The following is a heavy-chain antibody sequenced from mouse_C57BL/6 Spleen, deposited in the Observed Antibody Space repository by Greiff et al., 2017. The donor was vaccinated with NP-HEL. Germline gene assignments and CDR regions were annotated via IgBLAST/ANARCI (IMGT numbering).Heavy chain of an antibody. V-gene: IGHV1-82*01. CDR3: ARAGYYVDY. Sequence: QVQLKESGPELVKPGASVKISCKASGYAFSSSWMNWVKQRPGKGLEWIGRIYPGDGDTNYNGKFKGKATLTADKSSSTAYMQLSSLTSEDSAVYFCARAGYYVDYWGQGTTLTVSS. CDR1: GYAFSSSW. CDR2: IYPGDGDT. J-gene: IGHJ2*01.